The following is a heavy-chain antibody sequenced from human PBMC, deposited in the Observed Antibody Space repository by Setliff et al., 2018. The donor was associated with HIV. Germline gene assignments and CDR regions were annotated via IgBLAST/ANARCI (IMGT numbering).Heavy chain of an antibody. V-gene: IGHV1-2*02. D-gene: IGHD3-10*01. CDR1: GYTFTGHY. J-gene: IGHJ6*02. Sequence: ASVKVSCKASGYTFTGHYLHWVRQAPGQGLEWLGWVNPNSGDAIYAQNFQGRVTMTRDTSITAAYMELRGLSSDDTAVYYCARNFGLSPSGKYYYYYGMDIWGQGTTVTVSS. CDR3: ARNFGLSPSGKYYYYYGMDI. CDR2: VNPNSGDA.